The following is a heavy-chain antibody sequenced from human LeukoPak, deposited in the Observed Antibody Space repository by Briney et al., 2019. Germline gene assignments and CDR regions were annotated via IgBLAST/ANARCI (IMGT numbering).Heavy chain of an antibody. CDR3: AKDTYGSGSYGAFDI. CDR2: ISGSGGST. Sequence: PGGSLRLSCAASGFTFSSYAMSWVRQAPGKGLEWVSAISGSGGSTYYADSVKGRFTISRDNSENTLYLQMNSLRAEDTAVYYCAKDTYGSGSYGAFDIWGQGTMVTVSS. CDR1: GFTFSSYA. D-gene: IGHD3-10*01. J-gene: IGHJ3*02. V-gene: IGHV3-23*01.